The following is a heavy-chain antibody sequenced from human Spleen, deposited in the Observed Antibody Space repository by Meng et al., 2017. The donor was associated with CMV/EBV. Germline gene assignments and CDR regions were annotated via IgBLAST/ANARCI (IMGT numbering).Heavy chain of an antibody. D-gene: IGHD3-3*01. V-gene: IGHV1-18*01. CDR3: ARVKSTIFAVVGRFHYYYGMDV. Sequence: ASVKVSCKASGYTFTTYGISWVRQAPGQGLEWMGWISANNGNTNYAQKLQGRVTMTTDTSTSTAYMELRSLRSDDTAVYYCARVKSTIFAVVGRFHYYYGMDVWGQGTTVTVSS. J-gene: IGHJ6*02. CDR2: ISANNGNT. CDR1: GYTFTTYG.